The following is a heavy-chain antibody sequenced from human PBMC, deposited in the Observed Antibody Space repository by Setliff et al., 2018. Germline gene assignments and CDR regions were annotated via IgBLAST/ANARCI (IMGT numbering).Heavy chain of an antibody. D-gene: IGHD2-21*01. CDR1: GGSIRDYY. J-gene: IGHJ5*02. V-gene: IGHV4-59*01. Sequence: KPSETLSLTCTVSGGSIRDYYWNWIRQFPGKGLEWIGYIYYRGSTNYNSSLKSRVTISIDMSTNQFSLKLTSATAADTAIYFCAAVGIATGGGWFDPWGQGTLVTVSS. CDR3: AAVGIATGGGWFDP. CDR2: IYYRGST.